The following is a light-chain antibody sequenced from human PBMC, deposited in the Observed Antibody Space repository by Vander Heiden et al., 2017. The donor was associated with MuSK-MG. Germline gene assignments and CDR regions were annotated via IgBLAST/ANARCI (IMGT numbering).Light chain of an antibody. CDR2: SAS. J-gene: IGKJ5*01. V-gene: IGKV1-27*01. CDR1: QGISSY. Sequence: DIQLTHHTSSLSASVGDRVTITCRVSQGISSYLNWYRQKPGKLPKLMIYSASKLQSGVACWFSGSGSGKDFTLTISRLQHEDVANYYGQRSYSPFLFGQGTQVDIK. CDR3: QRSYSPFL.